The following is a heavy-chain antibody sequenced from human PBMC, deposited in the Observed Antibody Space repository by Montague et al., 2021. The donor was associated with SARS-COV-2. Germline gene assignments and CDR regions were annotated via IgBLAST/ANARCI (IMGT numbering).Heavy chain of an antibody. CDR2: IDRDDDK. D-gene: IGHD5-24*01. Sequence: PALGKPTQTLTLTCTFSGFSLTTGGMYVSWIRQPPGEALEWLARIDRDDDKYYSASLKTRLTISKDTSKNQVVLTMTDLDPLDTGTYYCARTDGFNLLGFDSWGQGTLVAVSS. V-gene: IGHV2-70*11. CDR3: ARTDGFNLLGFDS. J-gene: IGHJ4*02. CDR1: GFSLTTGGMY.